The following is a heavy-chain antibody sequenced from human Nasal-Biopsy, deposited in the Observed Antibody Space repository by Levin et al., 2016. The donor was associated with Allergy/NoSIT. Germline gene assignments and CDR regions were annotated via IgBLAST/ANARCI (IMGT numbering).Heavy chain of an antibody. CDR1: GGSVRNYY. J-gene: IGHJ4*02. V-gene: IGHV4-4*07. Sequence: SETLSLTCSVSGGSVRNYYWNWIRHPAGKGLEWIGRISISGVVNYNPSLKDRVAISLDTSKNEVSLRLTSVTAADTAVYYCASLGPTIDYWGRGARVTVSS. D-gene: IGHD3-16*01. CDR2: ISISGVV. CDR3: ASLGPTIDY.